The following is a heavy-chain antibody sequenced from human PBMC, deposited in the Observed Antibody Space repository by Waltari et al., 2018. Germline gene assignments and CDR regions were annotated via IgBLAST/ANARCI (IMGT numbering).Heavy chain of an antibody. CDR1: GFTFRSYS. J-gene: IGHJ4*02. D-gene: IGHD6-19*01. CDR3: ASGIAVAEDY. CDR2: ISSSSIYI. V-gene: IGHV3-21*01. Sequence: EVQLVESGGGLVKPGGSLRLSCAASGFTFRSYSMNWVRQAQGKCLECVSSISSSSIYIYYADSVKGRFTISRDNAKNSLYLQMNSLRAEDTAVYYCASGIAVAEDYWGQGTLVTVSS.